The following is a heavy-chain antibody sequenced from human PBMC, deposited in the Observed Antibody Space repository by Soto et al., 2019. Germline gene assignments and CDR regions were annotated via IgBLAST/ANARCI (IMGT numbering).Heavy chain of an antibody. Sequence: ASVKVSCKASGYTFTSYYMHWVRQAPGQGLEWMGIINPSGGSTSYAQKFQGRVTMTRDTSTSTVYMELSSLRSEDTAVYYCARGPGQLERLPGDAFDIWGQGTMVTVS. CDR1: GYTFTSYY. V-gene: IGHV1-46*01. CDR3: ARGPGQLERLPGDAFDI. D-gene: IGHD1-1*01. J-gene: IGHJ3*02. CDR2: INPSGGST.